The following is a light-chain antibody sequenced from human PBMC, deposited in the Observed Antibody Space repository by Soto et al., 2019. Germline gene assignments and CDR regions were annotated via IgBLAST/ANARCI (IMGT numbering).Light chain of an antibody. V-gene: IGLV2-8*01. J-gene: IGLJ1*01. CDR1: TSDFGNYNF. Sequence: QSVLTQPPSASGSPGQSVTISCTGTTSDFGNYNFVSWSQQHPGEAPKLLIYKVTKRPSGVPDRFSGSKSGNTASLTVSGLQAEDEADYYCSSYTGSSNFVFGTGTKLTVL. CDR3: SSYTGSSNFV. CDR2: KVT.